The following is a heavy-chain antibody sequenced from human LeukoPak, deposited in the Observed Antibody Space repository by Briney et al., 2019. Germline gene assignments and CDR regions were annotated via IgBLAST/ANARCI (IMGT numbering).Heavy chain of an antibody. CDR3: ARAWERGYNFDSIDY. CDR2: IWYEETNK. V-gene: IGHV3-33*01. CDR1: GFTLSTYV. J-gene: IGHJ4*02. Sequence: PGRSLRLSCAGSGFTLSTYVKHGVRQAPGKGVDWVALIWYEETNKYYADYEKGRFTICKDHSKNTLYLHMDGLRLEDTAVYYCARAWERGYNFDSIDYCGQGTPFTVSS. D-gene: IGHD5-18*01.